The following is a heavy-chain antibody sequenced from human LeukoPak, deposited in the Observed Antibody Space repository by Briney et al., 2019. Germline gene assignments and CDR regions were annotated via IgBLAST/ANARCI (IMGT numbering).Heavy chain of an antibody. D-gene: IGHD3-22*01. CDR1: GYTFTSYG. CDR3: ATDPAPYDSSGYYYLEYFQH. Sequence: GASVKVSCKASGYTFTSYGISWVRQAPGQGLEWMGGFDPEDGETIYAQKFQGRVTMTEDTSTDTAYMELSSLRSEDTAVYYCATDPAPYDSSGYYYLEYFQHWGQGTLVTVSS. CDR2: FDPEDGET. V-gene: IGHV1-24*01. J-gene: IGHJ1*01.